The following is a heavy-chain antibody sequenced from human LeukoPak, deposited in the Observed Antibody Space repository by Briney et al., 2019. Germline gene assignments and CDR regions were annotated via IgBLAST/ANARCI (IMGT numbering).Heavy chain of an antibody. D-gene: IGHD5-18*01. J-gene: IGHJ5*02. CDR1: GYTFTGYY. CDR2: INPNSGGT. CDR3: ARKWVTAMKFAP. V-gene: IGHV1-2*02. Sequence: ASVKVSCKASGYTFTGYYMHWVRQAPGHGLEWMGWINPNSGGTNYAQKFQGRVTMTRDTSISTAYMELSRLRSDATAVYYGARKWVTAMKFAPWGQGTLVTVSS.